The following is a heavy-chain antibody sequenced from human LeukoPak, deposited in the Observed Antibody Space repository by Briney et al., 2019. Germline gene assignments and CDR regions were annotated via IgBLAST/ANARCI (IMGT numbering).Heavy chain of an antibody. D-gene: IGHD6-19*01. Sequence: GESLRISCKGSGYSFRSYWISWVRQMPGKGLEWMGKIDPSDSYTNYSPSFQGHVTISADKSINTAYLQWSSLKASDTAMYYCANSVAVAGTALDYWGQGTLVTVSS. CDR1: GYSFRSYW. V-gene: IGHV5-10-1*01. CDR2: IDPSDSYT. CDR3: ANSVAVAGTALDY. J-gene: IGHJ4*02.